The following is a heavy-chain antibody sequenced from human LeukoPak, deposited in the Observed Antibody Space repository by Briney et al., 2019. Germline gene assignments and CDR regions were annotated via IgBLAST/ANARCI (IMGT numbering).Heavy chain of an antibody. V-gene: IGHV4-59*01. CDR1: GASMSSYY. CDR2: IYSSGST. Sequence: KPSETLSLTCTVSGASMSSYYWSWIRQPPGKGLEWIGYIYSSGSTNYNPSLKSRVTISVDTSKSQFSLKLSSVTAADTAVYYCALLGGKFWGQGTLVTVSS. D-gene: IGHD3-3*02. CDR3: ALLGGKF. J-gene: IGHJ4*02.